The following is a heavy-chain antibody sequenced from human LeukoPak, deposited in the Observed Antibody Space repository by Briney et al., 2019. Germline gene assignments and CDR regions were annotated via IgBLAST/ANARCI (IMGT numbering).Heavy chain of an antibody. CDR2: IVVGSGNT. J-gene: IGHJ2*01. CDR3: AADYLGALNFDL. CDR1: GFTFTSSA. D-gene: IGHD1-26*01. V-gene: IGHV1-58*01. Sequence: SVKVSCKASGFTFTSSAVQWVRQARGQRLEWIGWIVVGSGNTNYAQKFQERVTITRDMSTSTAYMELSSLRSEDTAVYYCAADYLGALNFDLWGRGTLVTVSS.